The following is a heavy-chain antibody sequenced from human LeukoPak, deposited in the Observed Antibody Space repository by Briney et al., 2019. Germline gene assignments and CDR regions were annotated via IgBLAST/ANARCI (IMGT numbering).Heavy chain of an antibody. Sequence: GASVKVSCKASGYTFTGYYMHWVRQDPGQGLEWMGWINPNSGGTNYAQKFQGRVTMTRDTSISTAYMELSRLRSDDTAVYYCARDMELGYSSGWYENYWGQGTLVTVSS. CDR1: GYTFTGYY. CDR2: INPNSGGT. D-gene: IGHD6-19*01. J-gene: IGHJ4*02. CDR3: ARDMELGYSSGWYENY. V-gene: IGHV1-2*02.